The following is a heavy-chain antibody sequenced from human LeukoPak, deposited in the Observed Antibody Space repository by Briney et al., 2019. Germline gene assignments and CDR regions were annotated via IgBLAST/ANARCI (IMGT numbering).Heavy chain of an antibody. CDR1: GFTFSGFA. CDR2: ISYHGRDK. D-gene: IGHD3-22*01. Sequence: TGGSLRLSCAGSGFTFSGFAMHWVRQAPGKGLGWVAAISYHGRDKYYADAVSGRFTISRDNSKNTLHLEMNSLRTDDTAVYYCTKERGGGGRRINLMVGGYGPWGQGTQVTVSS. CDR3: TKERGGGGRRINLMVGGYGP. V-gene: IGHV3-30*04. J-gene: IGHJ5*02.